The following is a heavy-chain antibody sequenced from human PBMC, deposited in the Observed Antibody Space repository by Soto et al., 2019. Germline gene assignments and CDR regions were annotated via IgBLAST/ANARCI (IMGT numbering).Heavy chain of an antibody. D-gene: IGHD3-10*01. CDR1: GFTFSSYA. J-gene: IGHJ4*02. Sequence: GESLKISCAASGFTFSSYAMSWVRQAPGKGLEWVSAISGSGGSTYYADSVKGRFTISRDNSKNTLYLQMNSLRAEDTAVYYCAPNPQTYYYGSGSSQNLDYWGQGTLVTVSS. V-gene: IGHV3-23*01. CDR3: APNPQTYYYGSGSSQNLDY. CDR2: ISGSGGST.